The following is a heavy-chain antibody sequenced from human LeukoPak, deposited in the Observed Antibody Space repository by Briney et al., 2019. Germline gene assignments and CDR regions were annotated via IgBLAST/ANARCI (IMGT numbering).Heavy chain of an antibody. CDR3: ARDNGEGSRNFDY. Sequence: SETLSLTCTVSGGSISSYYWSWIRQPPGKGLEWIGYIYYSGSTNYNPSLKSRVTISVDTSKNQFSLKLSSVTAADTAVYYCARDNGEGSRNFDYWGQGTLVTVSS. J-gene: IGHJ4*02. CDR1: GGSISSYY. D-gene: IGHD3-10*01. V-gene: IGHV4-59*01. CDR2: IYYSGST.